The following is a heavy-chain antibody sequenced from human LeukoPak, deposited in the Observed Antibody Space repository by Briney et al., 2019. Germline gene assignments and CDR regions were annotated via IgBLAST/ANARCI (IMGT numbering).Heavy chain of an antibody. J-gene: IGHJ4*02. Sequence: GGSLRLSCAASGFTFWTNAITWVRQAPGKGLDWVSTIDDSGRSTYYADSVKGRFTISRDNSKNTVHLQKNSLRAEDTAVYYCAKDVNLDVGATSYWGQGTLVTVSS. CDR1: GFTFWTNA. CDR3: AKDVNLDVGATSY. V-gene: IGHV3-23*01. CDR2: IDDSGRST. D-gene: IGHD1-26*01.